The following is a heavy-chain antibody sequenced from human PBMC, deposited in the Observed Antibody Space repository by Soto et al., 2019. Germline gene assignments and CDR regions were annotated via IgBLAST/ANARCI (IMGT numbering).Heavy chain of an antibody. V-gene: IGHV4-30-2*01. D-gene: IGHD6-19*01. J-gene: IGHJ4*02. CDR1: GGSISSGGYS. Sequence: QLQLQESGSGLVKPSQTLSLTCSVSGGSISSGGYSWSWIGQPPGKGLEWIGYIYHRGSTYYNPSLKSRVTISVERSKNQFSLKLSSVTAADTAVYYCARAGGLGAVAVDYWCQGTLVTVSS. CDR3: ARAGGLGAVAVDY. CDR2: IYHRGST.